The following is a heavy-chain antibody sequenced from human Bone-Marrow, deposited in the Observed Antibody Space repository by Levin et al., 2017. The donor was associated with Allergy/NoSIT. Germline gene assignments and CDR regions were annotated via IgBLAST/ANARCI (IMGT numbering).Heavy chain of an antibody. CDR3: AGPRGLEWFLEDAFDI. CDR2: IYYSGST. D-gene: IGHD3-3*01. V-gene: IGHV4-39*01. J-gene: IGHJ3*02. Sequence: SQTLSLTCTVSGGSISSSSYYWGWIRQPPGKGLEWIGSIYYSGSTYYNPSLKSRVTISVDTSKNQFSLKLSSVTAADTAVYYCAGPRGLEWFLEDAFDIWGQGTMVTVSS. CDR1: GGSISSSSYY.